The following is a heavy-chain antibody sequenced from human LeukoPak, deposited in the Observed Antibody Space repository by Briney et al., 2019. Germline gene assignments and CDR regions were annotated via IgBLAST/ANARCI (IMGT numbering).Heavy chain of an antibody. D-gene: IGHD2-2*02. CDR3: AKSPIVTVPAAIRRYYYYYMDV. J-gene: IGHJ6*03. CDR1: GFTFSDYY. V-gene: IGHV3-11*01. CDR2: ISSSGSTI. Sequence: PGGSLRLSCAASGFTFSDYYMSWIRQAPGKGLEWVSYISSSGSTIYYADSVKGRFTISRDNSKNTLYLQINSLRAEDTAIYYCAKSPIVTVPAAIRRYYYYYMDVWGKGTTVTVSS.